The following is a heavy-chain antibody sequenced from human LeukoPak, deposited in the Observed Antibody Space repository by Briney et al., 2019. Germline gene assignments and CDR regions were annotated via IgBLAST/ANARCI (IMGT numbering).Heavy chain of an antibody. CDR2: IYWDDDK. CDR3: ARYYDYVWGSYRFPLFDY. CDR1: GFSLSTSGVG. D-gene: IGHD3-16*02. V-gene: IGHV2-5*02. J-gene: IGHJ4*02. Sequence: SGPTLVKPTQTLTLTCTFSGFSLSTSGVGVGWIRQPPGKALEWLALIYWDDDKRYSPSLKSRLTITKDTSKNQVVLTMTNMDPVDTATYYCARYYDYVWGSYRFPLFDYWGQGTLVTVSS.